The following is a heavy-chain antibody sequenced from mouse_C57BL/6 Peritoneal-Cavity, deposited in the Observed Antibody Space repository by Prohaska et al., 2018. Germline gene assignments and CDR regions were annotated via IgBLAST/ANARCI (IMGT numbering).Heavy chain of an antibody. J-gene: IGHJ1*03. CDR3: ARNYYGSSFEGYFDV. CDR2: IWTGGGT. V-gene: IGHV2-9-1*01. D-gene: IGHD1-1*01. CDR1: GFSLTSYA. Sequence: LVAPSQSLSITCTVSGFSLTSYAISWVRQPPGKGLEWLGVIWTGGGTNYNSALKSRLSISKDNSKSQVFLKMNSLQTEDTARYYCARNYYGSSFEGYFDVWCTGTTVTVAS.